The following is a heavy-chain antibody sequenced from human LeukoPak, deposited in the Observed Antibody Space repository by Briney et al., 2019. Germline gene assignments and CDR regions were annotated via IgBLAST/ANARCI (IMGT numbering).Heavy chain of an antibody. J-gene: IGHJ3*02. V-gene: IGHV3-23*01. CDR1: GFTVSSDS. Sequence: GGSLRLSCTVSGFTVSSDSMSWVRQAPGKGLEWVSAISGSGGSTYYADSVKGRFTISRDNSKNTLYLQMNSLRAEDTAVYYCAKELGYDDADAFDIWGQGTMVTVSS. CDR2: ISGSGGST. D-gene: IGHD3-22*01. CDR3: AKELGYDDADAFDI.